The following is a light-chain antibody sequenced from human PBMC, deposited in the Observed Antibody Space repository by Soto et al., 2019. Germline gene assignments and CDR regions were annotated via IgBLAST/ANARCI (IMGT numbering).Light chain of an antibody. CDR1: SSVVGGLNY. CDR3: SSYAGSNNLV. Sequence: QSVLTQPPSASGSPGQSVTISCTGSSSVVGGLNYVSWYQQLPGKAPKLMIYEVTKRPSGVPDRFSGSKSGNTASLTVSGLQAEDEADYFCSSYAGSNNLVFGGGTKVTVL. CDR2: EVT. V-gene: IGLV2-8*01. J-gene: IGLJ3*02.